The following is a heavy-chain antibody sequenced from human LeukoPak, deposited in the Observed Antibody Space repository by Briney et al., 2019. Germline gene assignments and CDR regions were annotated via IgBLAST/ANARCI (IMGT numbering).Heavy chain of an antibody. J-gene: IGHJ6*04. CDR2: IGGSGGST. CDR1: GFTFSSYS. V-gene: IGHV3-21*01. D-gene: IGHD3-10*02. Sequence: PGGSLRLSCAASGFTFSSYSMNWVRQAPGKGLEWVSAIGGSGGSTYYADSVKGRFTISRDNAKNSLYLQMNSLRAEDTAVYYCAELGITMIGGVWGKGTTVTISS. CDR3: AELGITMIGGV.